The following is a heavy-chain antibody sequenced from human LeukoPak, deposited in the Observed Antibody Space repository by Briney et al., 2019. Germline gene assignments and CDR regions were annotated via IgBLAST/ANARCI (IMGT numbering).Heavy chain of an antibody. CDR2: IYYSRRT. V-gene: IGHV4-30-4*01. J-gene: IGHJ6*02. D-gene: IGHD5-18*01. CDR1: CGSISSGDYY. Sequence: PSETLSLTCTLSCGSISSGDYYWSWTRQPPGKGLEGIGYIYYSRRTYYNPSPKNRVTISVDTSKNQFSLKLSSVTAADTAVYYCARGGGYSYGNLYYYYGMDVWGQGTTVTVSS. CDR3: ARGGGYSYGNLYYYYGMDV.